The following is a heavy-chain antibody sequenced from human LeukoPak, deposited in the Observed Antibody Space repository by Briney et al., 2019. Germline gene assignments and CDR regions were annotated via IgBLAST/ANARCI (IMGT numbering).Heavy chain of an antibody. CDR1: GGSISTATHY. CDR3: ARQLSGTYQWTFDY. J-gene: IGHJ4*02. CDR2: IHYTGIT. Sequence: SETLSLTCTVSGGSISTATHYWAWIRQPPGEGLEWIGTIHYTGITYYNPSLKSRVTISVDTSKNQFSLHLGSVTAADTAVYHCARQLSGTYQWTFDYWGQGTLVPVPS. D-gene: IGHD1-26*01. V-gene: IGHV4-39*01.